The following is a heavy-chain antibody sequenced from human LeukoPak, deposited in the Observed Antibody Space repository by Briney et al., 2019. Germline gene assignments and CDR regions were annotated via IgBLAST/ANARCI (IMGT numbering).Heavy chain of an antibody. Sequence: SETLSLTCTVSGGSISSSSYYWGWIRQPPGKGLEWIRSIYYSGSTYYNPSLKSRVTISVDTSKNQFSLKLSSVTAADTAVYYCARRAVAGSTGTFDYWGQGTLVTVSS. CDR3: ARRAVAGSTGTFDY. CDR2: IYYSGST. D-gene: IGHD6-19*01. J-gene: IGHJ4*02. CDR1: GGSISSSSYY. V-gene: IGHV4-39*01.